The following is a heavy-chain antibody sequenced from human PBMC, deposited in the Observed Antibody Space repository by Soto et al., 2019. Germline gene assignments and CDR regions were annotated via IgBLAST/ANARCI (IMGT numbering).Heavy chain of an antibody. J-gene: IGHJ6*02. CDR2: IFHNGNT. CDR1: GGSISSSNW. CDR3: ASRTYAMDV. Sequence: QVQLQESGPGLVKPSGTLSLTCAVSGGSISSSNWWSWVRQPPGKGLEWIGEIFHNGNTYSNPSLTGRDTMSVDKSKNQFSLTLNSVPAADTAVYYCASRTYAMDVWGQGTTVTVSS. V-gene: IGHV4-4*02.